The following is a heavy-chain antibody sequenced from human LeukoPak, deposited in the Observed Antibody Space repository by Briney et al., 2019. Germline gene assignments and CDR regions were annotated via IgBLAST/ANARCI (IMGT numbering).Heavy chain of an antibody. Sequence: SETLSLTCTVSGGSISSSSYYWGWIRQPPGKGLEWIGSIYYSGSTYYNPSLKSRVTISVDTSKNQFSLKLSSVTAADTAVYYCARDPAAGTLGYFDYWGQGTLVTVSS. D-gene: IGHD6-13*01. V-gene: IGHV4-39*07. CDR1: GGSISSSSYY. J-gene: IGHJ4*02. CDR2: IYYSGST. CDR3: ARDPAAGTLGYFDY.